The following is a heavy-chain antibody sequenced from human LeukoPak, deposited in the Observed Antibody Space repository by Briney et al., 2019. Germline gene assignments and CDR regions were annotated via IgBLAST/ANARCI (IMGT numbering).Heavy chain of an antibody. Sequence: SETLSLTCTVSGGSITSYYWNWIRQPPGKGLEWIGYIYHSGSTYYNPSLKSRVTISVDRSKNQFSLKLSSVTAADTAVYYCARDRIAARPSAFDIWGQGTMVTVSS. CDR1: GGSITSYY. D-gene: IGHD6-6*01. CDR2: IYHSGST. CDR3: ARDRIAARPSAFDI. J-gene: IGHJ3*02. V-gene: IGHV4-59*12.